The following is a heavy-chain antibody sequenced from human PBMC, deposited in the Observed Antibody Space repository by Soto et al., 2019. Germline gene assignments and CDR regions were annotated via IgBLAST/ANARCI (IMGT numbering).Heavy chain of an antibody. CDR2: IWYDGSNK. CDR3: ARDQLIRIAAAGYYYYYGMDV. V-gene: IGHV3-33*01. D-gene: IGHD6-13*01. Sequence: GGSLRLSCAASGFTFSSYGMHWVRQAPGKGLEGVAVIWYDGSNKYYADSVKGRFTISRDNSKNTLYLQMNSLRAEDTAVYYCARDQLIRIAAAGYYYYYGMDVWGQGTTVTVPS. J-gene: IGHJ6*02. CDR1: GFTFSSYG.